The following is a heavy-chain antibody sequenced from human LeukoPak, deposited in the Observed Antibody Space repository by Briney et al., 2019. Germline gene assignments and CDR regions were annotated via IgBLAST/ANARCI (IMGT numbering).Heavy chain of an antibody. CDR3: AKGDGYDYVWGSYRPYFDY. V-gene: IGHV3-23*01. D-gene: IGHD3-16*02. J-gene: IGHJ4*02. Sequence: GGSLRLSCAASGFTFSSYAMSWVRQAPGKGLEWVSAISGSGGSTYYAESVKGRFTISRDNSKNTLYLQMNSLRAEDTAVYYCAKGDGYDYVWGSYRPYFDYWGQGTLVTVSS. CDR2: ISGSGGST. CDR1: GFTFSSYA.